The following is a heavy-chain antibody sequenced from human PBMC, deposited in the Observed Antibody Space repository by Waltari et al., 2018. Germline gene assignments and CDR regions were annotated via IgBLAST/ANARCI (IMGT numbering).Heavy chain of an antibody. CDR2: IYYSGST. D-gene: IGHD6-13*01. CDR1: GGSISSYY. J-gene: IGHJ6*02. V-gene: IGHV4-59*01. CDR3: ARDLLGIAAAGTIYYYGMDV. Sequence: QVQLQESGPGLVTPSETLSLTCTVSGGSISSYYWSWIRQPPGKGLEWIGYIYYSGSTNYNPSLKSRVTISVDTSKNQFSLKLSSVTAADTAVYYCARDLLGIAAAGTIYYYGMDVWGQGTTVTVSS.